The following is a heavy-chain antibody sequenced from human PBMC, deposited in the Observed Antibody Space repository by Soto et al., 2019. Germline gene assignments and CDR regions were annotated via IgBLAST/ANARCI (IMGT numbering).Heavy chain of an antibody. CDR1: GFTVSGNY. D-gene: IGHD3-22*01. V-gene: IGHV3-53*01. CDR2: IYSGGST. J-gene: IGHJ1*01. CDR3: ARDSDSSGEYFQH. Sequence: GGSLRLSCAASGFTVSGNYMSWVRQAPGKGLEWVSVIYSGGSTYYADSVKGRFTISRDNSKNTLYLQMNSLRAEDTAVYYCARDSDSSGEYFQHWGQGTLVTVSS.